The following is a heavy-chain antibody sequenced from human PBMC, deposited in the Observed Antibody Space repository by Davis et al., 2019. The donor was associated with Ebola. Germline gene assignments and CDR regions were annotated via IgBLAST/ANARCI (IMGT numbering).Heavy chain of an antibody. CDR1: GGSISSSSYY. CDR2: IYYSGST. Sequence: SETLSLTCTVSGGSISSSSYYWGWIRQPPGKGLEWIGSIYYSGSTYYNPSLKSRVTISVDTSKNQFSLKLSSVTAADTAVYYCARHDLGYYFDYWGQGTLVTVSS. J-gene: IGHJ4*02. V-gene: IGHV4-39*01. CDR3: ARHDLGYYFDY.